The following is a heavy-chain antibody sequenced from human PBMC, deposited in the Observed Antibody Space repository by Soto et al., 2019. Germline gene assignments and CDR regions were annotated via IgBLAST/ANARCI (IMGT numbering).Heavy chain of an antibody. CDR2: INWNSVNT. CDR3: ARGIDAYNFFDS. V-gene: IGHV3-20*04. D-gene: IGHD1-1*01. Sequence: EVQLVESGGRVVRPGGYLRLSCAASGFNFDDYGMSWVRQAPGKGLEWVSGINWNSVNTGYVDSVKGRFTISRDNAKSSLYLQMNSLRAEDTALYYCARGIDAYNFFDSWGQGPLVTVSS. CDR1: GFNFDDYG. J-gene: IGHJ4*02.